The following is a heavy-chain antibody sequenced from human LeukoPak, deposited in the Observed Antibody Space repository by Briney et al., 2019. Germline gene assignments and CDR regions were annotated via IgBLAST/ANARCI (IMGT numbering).Heavy chain of an antibody. CDR3: ARVRATLRV. Sequence: GGSLRLSCAASGFTFNSYWMSWVRQAPGKGLEWVANIKQDGSEKYYVDSLKGRFTISRDNAKNSLYLQMNSLRAEDTAVYYCARVRATLRVWGQGTTVIVSS. J-gene: IGHJ6*02. V-gene: IGHV3-7*01. CDR2: IKQDGSEK. CDR1: GFTFNSYW.